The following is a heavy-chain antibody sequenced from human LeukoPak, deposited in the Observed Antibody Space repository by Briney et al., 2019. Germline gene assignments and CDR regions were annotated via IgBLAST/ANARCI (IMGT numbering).Heavy chain of an antibody. V-gene: IGHV1-8*01. CDR3: ARGPYNWNDFSYYFYMDV. J-gene: IGHJ6*03. CDR1: VYTFTSYD. Sequence: ASVTDSCKPSVYTFTSYDINWVRQATGQGVEGMGWMNPNSGNTVYAQKFQGRVTMNRTTSISTAYMELRSLRSEDTAVYYCARGPYNWNDFSYYFYMDVWGKGTTVTVSS. CDR2: MNPNSGNT. D-gene: IGHD1-1*01.